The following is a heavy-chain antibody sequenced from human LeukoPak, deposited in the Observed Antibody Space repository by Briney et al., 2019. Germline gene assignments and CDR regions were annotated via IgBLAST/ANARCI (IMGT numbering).Heavy chain of an antibody. D-gene: IGHD5-18*01. J-gene: IGHJ6*02. CDR1: GFTFGDHA. CDR3: TRGPIQLWLYHGMDV. Sequence: GGSLRLSCTVSGFTFGDHAMSWVRQAPGKGLEWVGFIRSKTYGGTTEYAASVKGRVIISRDDSTSIGYLQMNSLKTEDTAVYYCTRGPIQLWLYHGMDVWGQGTTVTVSS. V-gene: IGHV3-49*04. CDR2: IRSKTYGGTT.